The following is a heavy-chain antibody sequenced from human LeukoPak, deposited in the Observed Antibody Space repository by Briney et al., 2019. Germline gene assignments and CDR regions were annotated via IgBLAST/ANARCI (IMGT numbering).Heavy chain of an antibody. CDR3: ARGSAASGFDP. CDR1: GFTVSNNY. CDR2: IHSGGST. Sequence: GGSLRLSCAASGFTVSNNYMSWVRQAPGKGLEWVSVIHSGGSTYYADSVKGRFTISRDNSKNTLFLQMNSLRAEDTAVYYCARGSAASGFDPWGQGTLVTVSS. J-gene: IGHJ5*02. V-gene: IGHV3-53*01. D-gene: IGHD6-13*01.